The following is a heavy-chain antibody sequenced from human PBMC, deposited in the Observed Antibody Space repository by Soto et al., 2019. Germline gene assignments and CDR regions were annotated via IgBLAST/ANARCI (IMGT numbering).Heavy chain of an antibody. CDR3: ASLWGIAVAGTGYYYGMDV. D-gene: IGHD6-19*01. CDR2: IWYDGSNK. Sequence: GGSLRLSCAASGSTFSSYGMHWVRQAPGKGLEWVAVIWYDGSNKYYADSVKGRFTISRDNSKNTLYLQMNSLRAEDTAVYYCASLWGIAVAGTGYYYGMDVWGQGTTVTVSS. J-gene: IGHJ6*02. V-gene: IGHV3-33*01. CDR1: GSTFSSYG.